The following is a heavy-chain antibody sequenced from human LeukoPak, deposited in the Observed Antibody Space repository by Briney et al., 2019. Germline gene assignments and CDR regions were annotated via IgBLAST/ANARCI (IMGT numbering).Heavy chain of an antibody. Sequence: KPGGSLRLSCAASGFTFSSYSMNWVRQAPGKGLEWVSSISSSSSYIYYADSVKGRFTISRDNAKNSLYLQMNSLRAEDTAVYYCAGSVLYYYGMDVWGQGTTVTVSS. D-gene: IGHD2-8*01. CDR3: AGSVLYYYGMDV. CDR1: GFTFSSYS. V-gene: IGHV3-21*01. CDR2: ISSSSSYI. J-gene: IGHJ6*02.